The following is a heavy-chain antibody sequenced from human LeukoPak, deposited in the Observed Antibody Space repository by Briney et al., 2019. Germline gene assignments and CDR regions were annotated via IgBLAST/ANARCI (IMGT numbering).Heavy chain of an antibody. V-gene: IGHV3-30*02. CDR2: IWYDGSNK. CDR3: AKPVYSRGWYASTFDC. J-gene: IGHJ4*02. CDR1: GFTFSNFG. D-gene: IGHD6-19*01. Sequence: GGSLRLSCAASGFTFSNFGMHWVRQAPGKGLEWLAFIWYDGSNKYYADSVKGRFTISRDNSNDTVYLQMNSLTAEDTAVYYCAKPVYSRGWYASTFDCWGQGTLVTVSS.